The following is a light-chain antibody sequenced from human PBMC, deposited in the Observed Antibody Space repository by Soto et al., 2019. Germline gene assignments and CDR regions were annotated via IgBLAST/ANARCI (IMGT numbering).Light chain of an antibody. CDR2: GAS. CDR1: QSVSSSY. V-gene: IGKV3-20*01. Sequence: EIVLTQSPGTLSLSPGERATLSCRASQSVSSSYLAWYQQKPGQAPRPRIYGASSRATGIPDRFSGSGSGTDFTLTISRLEPEDFAVYYCQQYGSSPVTFGQGTKLEIK. J-gene: IGKJ2*01. CDR3: QQYGSSPVT.